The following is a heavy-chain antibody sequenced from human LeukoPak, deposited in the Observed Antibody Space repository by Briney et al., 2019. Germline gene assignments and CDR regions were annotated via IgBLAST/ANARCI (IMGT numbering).Heavy chain of an antibody. Sequence: SETLSLTCAVYGGSFNGYYWSWIRQPPGKGLEWIGEINDSGSTNYNPSLKSRVTISVDTSKKQFSLKLGSVTATDTAVFYGARGLKLYYYMDVWGKGTTVTVSS. CDR1: GGSFNGYY. V-gene: IGHV4-34*01. J-gene: IGHJ6*03. D-gene: IGHD1-7*01. CDR3: ARGLKLYYYMDV. CDR2: INDSGST.